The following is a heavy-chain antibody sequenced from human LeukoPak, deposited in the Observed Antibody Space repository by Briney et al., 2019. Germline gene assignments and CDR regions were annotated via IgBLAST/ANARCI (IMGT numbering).Heavy chain of an antibody. V-gene: IGHV3-9*01. J-gene: IGHJ4*02. CDR2: TSWNSGSI. CDR1: GFTFDDYA. D-gene: IGHD3-9*01. CDR3: AKARVRYFDGFDY. Sequence: GGSLRLSCAASGFTFDDYAMHWVRQAPGKGLEWVSGTSWNSGSIGYADSVKGRFTISRDNAKNSLYLQMNSLRAEDTALYYCAKARVRYFDGFDYWGQGTLVTVSS.